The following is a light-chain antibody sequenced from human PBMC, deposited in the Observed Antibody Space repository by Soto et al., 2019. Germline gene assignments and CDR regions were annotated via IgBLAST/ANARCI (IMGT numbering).Light chain of an antibody. CDR1: QTIRSW. Sequence: DMQMTQSPSTLSGSVGDRVTITCRAIQTIRSWLAWYQQKPGKAPKLLIYKASTLKSGVPSRFSGSGSGTEFTLTISILQPDDFATSYCQHYNSYSEAIGQGTQLDSK. V-gene: IGKV1-5*03. CDR2: KAS. CDR3: QHYNSYSEA. J-gene: IGKJ1*01.